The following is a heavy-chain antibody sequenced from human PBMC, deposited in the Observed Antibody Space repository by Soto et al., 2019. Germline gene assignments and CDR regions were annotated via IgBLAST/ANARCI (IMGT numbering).Heavy chain of an antibody. V-gene: IGHV3-23*01. J-gene: IGHJ6*03. CDR2: YGGSGGST. D-gene: IGHD3-16*01. CDR3: VKFRGRAYHYYYMDV. CDR1: GFSFSTYG. Sequence: DVQLLEPGGGLAQRGGSLRLSCAASGFSFSTYGMTWVRQAPGKGLEWVSYGGSGGSTYYADSVKGRFTISRDNSKNTLYLQMNSLRAEHTAVYYCVKFRGRAYHYYYMDVWGNGTTVTVSS.